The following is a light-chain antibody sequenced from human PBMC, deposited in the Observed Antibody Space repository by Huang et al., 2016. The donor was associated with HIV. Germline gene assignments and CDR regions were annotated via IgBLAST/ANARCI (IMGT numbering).Light chain of an antibody. V-gene: IGKV3-11*01. CDR2: DAS. CDR3: QQRSSWPFT. J-gene: IGKJ3*01. CDR1: QSVNTY. Sequence: EIVLTQSPATLSLSPGERATLSCRASQSVNTYLAWYRQKPGQAPRLLIYDASNRATGIPARFSGSGSGTDFTLTISRVDPEDFAVYYCQQRSSWPFTFGPGTKADVK.